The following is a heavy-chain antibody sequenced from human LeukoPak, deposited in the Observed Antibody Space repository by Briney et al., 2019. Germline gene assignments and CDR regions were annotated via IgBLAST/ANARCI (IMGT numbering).Heavy chain of an antibody. Sequence: GGSLRLSCAASRFSFNSYWMHWVRQVPGKGLVWVSRISSDGSTTSYADSVKGRFTISRDNSKNTLYLQMNSLRAEDTALYYCARETGSAVGSTDFDYWGQGTLVTVSS. D-gene: IGHD4-17*01. CDR3: ARETGSAVGSTDFDY. J-gene: IGHJ4*02. CDR1: RFSFNSYW. CDR2: ISSDGSTT. V-gene: IGHV3-74*01.